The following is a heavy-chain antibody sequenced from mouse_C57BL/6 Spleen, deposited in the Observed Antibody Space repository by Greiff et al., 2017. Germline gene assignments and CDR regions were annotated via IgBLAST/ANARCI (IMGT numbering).Heavy chain of an antibody. CDR2: IRLKSDNYAT. Sequence: EVKLVESGGGLVQPGGSMKLSCVASGFTFSNYWMNWVRQSPEKGLEWVAQIRLKSDNYATHYAESVKGRFTISRDDSKSSVYLQMNNLRAEDTGIYYCTRYYGSRGLYFDYWGQGTTLTVSS. D-gene: IGHD1-1*01. V-gene: IGHV6-3*01. J-gene: IGHJ2*01. CDR3: TRYYGSRGLYFDY. CDR1: GFTFSNYW.